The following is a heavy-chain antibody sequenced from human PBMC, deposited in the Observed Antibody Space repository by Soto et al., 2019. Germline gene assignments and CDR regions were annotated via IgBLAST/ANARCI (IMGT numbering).Heavy chain of an antibody. J-gene: IGHJ4*02. CDR1: GGTFSSYT. CDR3: ATSAQLLESGSDY. D-gene: IGHD2-2*01. CDR2: IIPILGIA. V-gene: IGHV1-69*02. Sequence: QVQLVQSGAEVKKPGSSVKVSCKASGGTFSSYTISWVRQAPGQGLEWMGRIIPILGIANYAQKFQGRVTITADKSTSTAYMELSSLRSEDTAVYYCATSAQLLESGSDYRGQGTLVTVSS.